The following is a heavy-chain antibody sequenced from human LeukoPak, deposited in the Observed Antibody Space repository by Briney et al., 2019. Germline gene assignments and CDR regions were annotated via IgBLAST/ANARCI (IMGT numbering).Heavy chain of an antibody. D-gene: IGHD3-22*01. CDR2: IYTSGST. J-gene: IGHJ1*01. Sequence: SETLSLTCTVSGGSVNSGNYYWTWIRQPAGKGLEWIGRIYTSGSTNYNPSLKSRDTISVDTSKNQFSLKLSSVTAADTAVYFCASPRGDDSGGYYTWYFHHWGQGILVTVSS. CDR1: GGSVNSGNYY. V-gene: IGHV4-61*02. CDR3: ASPRGDDSGGYYTWYFHH.